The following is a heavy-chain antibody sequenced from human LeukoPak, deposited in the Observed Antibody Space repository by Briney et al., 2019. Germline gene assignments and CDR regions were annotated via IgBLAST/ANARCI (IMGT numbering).Heavy chain of an antibody. J-gene: IGHJ5*02. CDR2: INHSGST. V-gene: IGHV4-34*01. D-gene: IGHD3-10*01. CDR1: GGSFSGYY. Sequence: KPSETLSLTCAVYGGSFSGYYWSWTRQPPGKGLEWIGEINHSGSTNYNPSLKSRVTISVDTSKNQFSLKLSSVTAADTAVYYCARSYYGSGSLNWFDPWGQGTLVTVSS. CDR3: ARSYYGSGSLNWFDP.